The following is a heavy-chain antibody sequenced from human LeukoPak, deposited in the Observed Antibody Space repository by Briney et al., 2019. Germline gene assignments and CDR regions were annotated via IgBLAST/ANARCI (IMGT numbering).Heavy chain of an antibody. CDR1: GGSFSGYY. CDR2: INHNGTT. D-gene: IGHD6-13*01. V-gene: IGHV4-34*01. CDR3: ARGGYSSSWYKFGY. Sequence: SETLSLTCAVYGGSFSGYYWSWIRQPPGKGLDWIAEINHNGTTISTPSLKGRATISVDTSKNKFSLNASSVPAADSAVYYCARGGYSSSWYKFGYWGQGTLVTVSS. J-gene: IGHJ4*02.